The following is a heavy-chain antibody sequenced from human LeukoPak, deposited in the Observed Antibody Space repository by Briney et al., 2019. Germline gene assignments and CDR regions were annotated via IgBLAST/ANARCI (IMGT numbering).Heavy chain of an antibody. CDR3: AKDLRSRIAAAGAPDY. CDR1: GFSFGSYG. CDR2: ISHEGSAK. J-gene: IGHJ4*02. D-gene: IGHD6-13*01. V-gene: IGHV3-30*18. Sequence: GGSLRLSCAASGFSFGSYGIHWVRQAPGKGLEWVAVISHEGSAKYHADSVKGRFTISRDNSKNTIYLQMNSLRAEDTAVYYCAKDLRSRIAAAGAPDYWGQGTLVTVSS.